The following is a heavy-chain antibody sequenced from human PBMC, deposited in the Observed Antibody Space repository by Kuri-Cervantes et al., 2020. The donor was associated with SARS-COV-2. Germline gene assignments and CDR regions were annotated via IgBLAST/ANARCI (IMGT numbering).Heavy chain of an antibody. Sequence: ASVKVSCKASGYTFTSYGISWVRQAPGRGLEWMGWISTYSGNTNYAQRLQGRVTMTTDTSTSTAYMELRSLRSDDTAVFYCAINWGASGWYPFDCWGQGTLVTVSS. CDR2: ISTYSGNT. D-gene: IGHD6-19*01. CDR3: AINWGASGWYPFDC. V-gene: IGHV1-18*01. CDR1: GYTFTSYG. J-gene: IGHJ4*02.